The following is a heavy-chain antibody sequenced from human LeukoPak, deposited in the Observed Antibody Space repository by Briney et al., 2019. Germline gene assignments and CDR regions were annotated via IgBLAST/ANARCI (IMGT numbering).Heavy chain of an antibody. V-gene: IGHV3-23*01. CDR2: ISGGAGST. D-gene: IGHD3-3*01. CDR1: AITFSTYA. Sequence: PGRSLRLSCAASAITFSTYAMSWVRQAPGKGLECVSVISGGAGSTYYADSVKGRFTISRDNSKNTLYLQMNSLRAEDTAVYYCAKDKYNFWSGSNYYYMDVWGKGTTVTVSS. J-gene: IGHJ6*03. CDR3: AKDKYNFWSGSNYYYMDV.